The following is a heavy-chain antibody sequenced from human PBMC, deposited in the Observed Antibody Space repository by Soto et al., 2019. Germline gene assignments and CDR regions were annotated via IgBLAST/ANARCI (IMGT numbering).Heavy chain of an antibody. V-gene: IGHV3-30-3*01. CDR1: GFTFSSYA. CDR2: ISYDGSNK. J-gene: IGHJ5*02. CDR3: ARSRFPDIAAAKTLWFDP. D-gene: IGHD6-13*01. Sequence: GGSLRLSCAASGFTFSSYAMHWVRQAPGKGLEWVAVISYDGSNKYYADSVKGRFTISRDNSKNTLYLQMNSLRAEDTAVYYCARSRFPDIAAAKTLWFDPWGQGTLVTVSS.